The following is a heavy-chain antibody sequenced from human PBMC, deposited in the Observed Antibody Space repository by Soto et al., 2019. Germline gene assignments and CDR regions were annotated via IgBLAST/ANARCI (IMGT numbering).Heavy chain of an antibody. Sequence: PGGSLRLSCVASGFTFGNYDMHWVRQSTGRGLEWVSAIGTAGDPHYPGSGKGRFAISRENAKNSLYLQMNSLRAGDTAVYYCARASRGKYYFDHWGRGTLVTVSS. V-gene: IGHV3-13*05. CDR1: GFTFGNYD. CDR2: IGTAGDP. J-gene: IGHJ4*02. CDR3: ARASRGKYYFDH.